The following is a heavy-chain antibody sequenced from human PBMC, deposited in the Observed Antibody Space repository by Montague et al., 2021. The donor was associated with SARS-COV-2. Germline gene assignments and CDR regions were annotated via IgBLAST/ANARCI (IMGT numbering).Heavy chain of an antibody. Sequence: SETLSLTCTVSGGAIGSSSYYWGWIRQPPGKGLEWIGSIYYSGSTYYNPSLKSRVIISVDTSKNQFSLKLSSVTAADTAVYYCARDTRITMLVVVNRYGMDVWGQGTTVTVSS. J-gene: IGHJ6*02. V-gene: IGHV4-39*07. CDR3: ARDTRITMLVVVNRYGMDV. CDR2: IYYSGST. CDR1: GGAIGSSSYY. D-gene: IGHD3-22*01.